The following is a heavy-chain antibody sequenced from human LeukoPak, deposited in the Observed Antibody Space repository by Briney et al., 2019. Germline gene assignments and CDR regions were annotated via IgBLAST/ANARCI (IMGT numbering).Heavy chain of an antibody. Sequence: PGGSLRLSCAASGFTFSSYAMPWVRQAPGKGLEWVAVISYDGSNKYYADSVKGRFTISRDNSKNTLYLQMNNLRAEDTAVYYCARDQGTSGFWSGYPNWFDPWGQGTLVTVSS. CDR1: GFTFSSYA. J-gene: IGHJ5*02. D-gene: IGHD3-3*01. CDR3: ARDQGTSGFWSGYPNWFDP. V-gene: IGHV3-30-3*01. CDR2: ISYDGSNK.